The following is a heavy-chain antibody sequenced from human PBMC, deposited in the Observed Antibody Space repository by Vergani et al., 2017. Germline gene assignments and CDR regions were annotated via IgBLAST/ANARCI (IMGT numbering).Heavy chain of an antibody. V-gene: IGHV4-59*02. Sequence: QVKLQESGPGLVKPSETVSLTCTVSGASVNSYYWSWIRQPPGKGLEWMGYVPFRGDTLYGPSVKGRMTISLNTSSNQFSLYLTSVTAADTAVYYCARSRICYGAGSPDYWGQGTLVTVSS. J-gene: IGHJ4*02. CDR3: ARSRICYGAGSPDY. CDR2: VPFRGDT. D-gene: IGHD2-8*01. CDR1: GASVNSYY.